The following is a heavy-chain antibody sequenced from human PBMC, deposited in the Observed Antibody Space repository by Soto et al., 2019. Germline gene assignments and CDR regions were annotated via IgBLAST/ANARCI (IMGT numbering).Heavy chain of an antibody. D-gene: IGHD2-15*01. CDR3: AREGCSGGSCYSQAPV. J-gene: IGHJ4*02. Sequence: QVQLVESGGDVVQPGRSLRLSWAASGLTVSGYAIHWVRQAPGKGLEWVAVISYDGRNKYYADSVKGRFTISRDNYKNTLYLQMNSLRAGDKAVYYCAREGCSGGSCYSQAPVWGEGTLVTVSS. CDR2: ISYDGRNK. V-gene: IGHV3-30*04. CDR1: GLTVSGYA.